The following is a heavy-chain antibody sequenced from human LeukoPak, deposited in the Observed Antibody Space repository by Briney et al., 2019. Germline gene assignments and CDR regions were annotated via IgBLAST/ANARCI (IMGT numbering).Heavy chain of an antibody. CDR1: GGTFSSYA. Sequence: EASVEVSCKASGGTFSSYAISWVRQAPGQGLEWMGGIIPIFGTANYAQKFQGRVTITADEFTSTAYMELSSLRSEDTAVYYCARVLGTEWYYFDYWGQGTLVTVSS. D-gene: IGHD2-8*01. V-gene: IGHV1-69*13. J-gene: IGHJ4*02. CDR2: IIPIFGTA. CDR3: ARVLGTEWYYFDY.